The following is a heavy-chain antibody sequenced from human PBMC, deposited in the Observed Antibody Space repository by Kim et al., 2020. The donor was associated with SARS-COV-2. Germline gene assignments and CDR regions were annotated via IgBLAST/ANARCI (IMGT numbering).Heavy chain of an antibody. D-gene: IGHD1-26*01. CDR1: GGSISSSSYY. V-gene: IGHV4-39*01. J-gene: IGHJ4*02. CDR2: IYYSGST. CDR3: ASRETRGSDY. Sequence: SETLSLTCTVSGGSISSSSYYWGWIRQPPGKGLEWIGSIYYSGSTYYNPSLKSRVTISVDTSKNQFSLKLSSVTAADTAVYYCASRETRGSDYWGQGTLVTVSS.